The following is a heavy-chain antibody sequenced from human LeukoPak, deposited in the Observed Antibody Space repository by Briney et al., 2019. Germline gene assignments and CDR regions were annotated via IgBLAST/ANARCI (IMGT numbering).Heavy chain of an antibody. J-gene: IGHJ4*02. V-gene: IGHV3-7*01. CDR2: IKQDGSEK. Sequence: GGSLRLSCAASGFTFSSYWMSWVRQAPGKGLERVANIKQDGSEKYYVDSVKGRFTISRDNAKNSLYLQMNSLRAEDTAVYYCARQTYYYDSNGSQIDYWGQGTLVTVSS. D-gene: IGHD3-22*01. CDR1: GFTFSSYW. CDR3: ARQTYYYDSNGSQIDY.